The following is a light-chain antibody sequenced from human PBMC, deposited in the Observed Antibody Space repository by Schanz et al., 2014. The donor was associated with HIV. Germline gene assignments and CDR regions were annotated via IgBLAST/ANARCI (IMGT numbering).Light chain of an antibody. CDR1: QYISSW. J-gene: IGKJ2*01. CDR2: RAS. CDR3: QQSHNYPYT. V-gene: IGKV1-5*03. Sequence: MTQSPATLSASVGDRVTITCRASQYISSWLAWYQQKPGKAPKLLIYRASDLEIGVPSRFSGGGAGTEFTLTINSLQPDDFATYFCQQSHNYPYTFGQGTKLET.